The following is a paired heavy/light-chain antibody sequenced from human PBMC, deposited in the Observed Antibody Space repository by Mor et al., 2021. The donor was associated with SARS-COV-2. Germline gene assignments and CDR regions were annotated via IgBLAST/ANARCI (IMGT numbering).Light chain of an antibody. V-gene: IGKV1-12*01. CDR2: AAS. Sequence: DIQMTQSPSSVSASVGDRVIITCRASQGISSWLAWYQQKPGKAPKLLIYAASSLQSGVPSRFSGSGSGTDFTLTISSLQPEDFATYYCQQANSFPLFTFGPGTKVDIK. J-gene: IGKJ3*01. CDR3: QQANSFPLFT. CDR1: QGISSW.
Heavy chain of an antibody. Sequence: QVQLQESGPGLVKPSQTLSLTCTVSGGSISSGGYHWSWVRHHPGEGLEWMGYIYYSGSTSYNPSLMSRVTMSVDTSKNQFSLKLSSVTAADTAVYYCARAPNSYDSSAYLAFDIWGQGTMVTVSS. J-gene: IGHJ3*02. CDR2: IYYSGST. V-gene: IGHV4-31*03. CDR1: GGSISSGGYH. CDR3: ARAPNSYDSSAYLAFDI. D-gene: IGHD3-22*01.